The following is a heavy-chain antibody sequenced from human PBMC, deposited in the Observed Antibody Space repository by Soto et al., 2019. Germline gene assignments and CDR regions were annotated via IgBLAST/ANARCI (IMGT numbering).Heavy chain of an antibody. D-gene: IGHD6-13*01. CDR2: IYYSGST. Sequence: SETLSLTCTVSGGSISSYYWSWIRQPPGKGLEWIGYIYYSGSTNYNPSLKSRVTISVDTSKNQFSLKLSSATAADTAVYYCAREGHDSSWYFDYWGQGTLVTVSS. J-gene: IGHJ4*02. CDR3: AREGHDSSWYFDY. CDR1: GGSISSYY. V-gene: IGHV4-59*01.